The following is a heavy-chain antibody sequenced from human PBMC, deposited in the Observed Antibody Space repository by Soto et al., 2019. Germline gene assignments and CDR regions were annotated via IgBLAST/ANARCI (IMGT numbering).Heavy chain of an antibody. D-gene: IGHD1-26*01. J-gene: IGHJ5*02. CDR3: ARQVGATGWFDP. CDR1: GGSISSSSYY. V-gene: IGHV4-39*01. Sequence: PSETLSLTCTVSGGSISSSSYYWGWIRQPPGKGLEWIGSIYYSGSTYYNPSLKSRVTISVDTSKNQFSLKLSSVTAADTAVYYCARQVGATGWFDPRGQGTLVTVSS. CDR2: IYYSGST.